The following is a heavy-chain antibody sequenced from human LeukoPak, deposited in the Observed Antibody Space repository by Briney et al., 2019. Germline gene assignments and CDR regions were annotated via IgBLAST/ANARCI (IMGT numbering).Heavy chain of an antibody. Sequence: GGSLRLSCAASGFTFSSYGMHWVRQAPGKGLEWVAVIWYDGSNKYYADSVKGRFTISRDNSKNTLYLQMNSLRAEDTAVYYRARGPGSSSWLDYWGQGTLVTVSS. CDR1: GFTFSSYG. V-gene: IGHV3-33*01. J-gene: IGHJ4*02. D-gene: IGHD6-13*01. CDR3: ARGPGSSSWLDY. CDR2: IWYDGSNK.